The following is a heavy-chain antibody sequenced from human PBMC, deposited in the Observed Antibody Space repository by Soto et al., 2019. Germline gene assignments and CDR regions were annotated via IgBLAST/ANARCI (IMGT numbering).Heavy chain of an antibody. CDR3: ARRNDVWNGGDMDV. D-gene: IGHD3-3*01. J-gene: IGHJ6*02. Sequence: EVQLVESGGGLVQPGGSLRLSCAVSGFTFSDHYMDWVRQAPGQGLEWVARSRTKVKSYSTGYAASVKGRFTVSRDDSKSLLYLQMNSLTTEDTAVYYCARRNDVWNGGDMDVWGQGTTVTVSS. V-gene: IGHV3-72*01. CDR1: GFTFSDHY. CDR2: SRTKVKSYST.